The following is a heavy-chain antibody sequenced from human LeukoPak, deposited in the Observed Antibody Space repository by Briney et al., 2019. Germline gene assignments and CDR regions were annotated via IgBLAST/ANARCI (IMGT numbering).Heavy chain of an antibody. Sequence: PSETLSLTCTVSGGSISSYYWSWIRQPPGKGLEWIGCIYYSGSTNYNPSLKSRVTISVDTSKNQFSLKLNSVTAADTAVYYCARDRSSGYHWFDPWGQGTLVTVSS. D-gene: IGHD3-22*01. J-gene: IGHJ5*02. V-gene: IGHV4-59*01. CDR3: ARDRSSGYHWFDP. CDR2: IYYSGST. CDR1: GGSISSYY.